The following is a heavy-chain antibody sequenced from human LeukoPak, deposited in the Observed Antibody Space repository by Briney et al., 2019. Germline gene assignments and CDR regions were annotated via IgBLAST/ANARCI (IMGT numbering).Heavy chain of an antibody. V-gene: IGHV3-23*01. CDR1: GFIFSNYA. Sequence: GGSLRLSCAVSGFIFSNYAMSWVRQAPGKGLEWVSAISGSGGSTYYADSVKGRFTISRDNSKNTLYLQMNSLRAEDTAVYYCAKDRSRVVPAVNDYWGQGTLVTVSS. CDR2: ISGSGGST. D-gene: IGHD2-2*01. J-gene: IGHJ4*02. CDR3: AKDRSRVVPAVNDY.